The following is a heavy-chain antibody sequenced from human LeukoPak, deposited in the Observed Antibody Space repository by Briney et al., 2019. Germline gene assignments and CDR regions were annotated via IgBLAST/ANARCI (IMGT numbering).Heavy chain of an antibody. CDR1: GFTFDDYG. CDR3: ARAGVVSLFYYYYYMDV. V-gene: IGHV3-20*04. Sequence: AGGSLRLSCAASGFTFDDYGMSWVRHAPGKGLEWVSGINWNGGSTGYADSVKGRFTIYRDNAKNSLYLQMNSLRAEDTALYYCARAGVVSLFYYYYYMDVWGKGTTVTVSS. D-gene: IGHD4-23*01. CDR2: INWNGGST. J-gene: IGHJ6*03.